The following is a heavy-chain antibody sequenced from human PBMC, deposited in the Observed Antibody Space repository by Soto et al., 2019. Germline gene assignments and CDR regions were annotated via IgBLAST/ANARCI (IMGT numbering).Heavy chain of an antibody. Sequence: SETLSLTCTVSGYSISSGYYWGWIRQPPGKGLEWIGSIYHSGSTYYNPSLKSRVTISVDTSKNQFSLKLSSVTAADTAVYYCARGMGEGVVVPAAILIPYYYYGMDVWGQGTTVTVSS. D-gene: IGHD2-2*01. V-gene: IGHV4-38-2*02. CDR2: IYHSGST. CDR1: GYSISSGYY. CDR3: ARGMGEGVVVPAAILIPYYYYGMDV. J-gene: IGHJ6*02.